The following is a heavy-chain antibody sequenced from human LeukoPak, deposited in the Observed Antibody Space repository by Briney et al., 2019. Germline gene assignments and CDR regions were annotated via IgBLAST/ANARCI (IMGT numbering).Heavy chain of an antibody. J-gene: IGHJ4*02. CDR1: GGSFSGYY. D-gene: IGHD6-19*01. Sequence: SETLSLTCAVYGGSFSGYYWSWIRQPPGKGLEWIGEINHSGSTNYNPSLKSRVTISVDTSKNQFSLKLSSVTAADTAVYYCARGPGQWLVPLDYWGQETLVTVS. CDR2: INHSGST. CDR3: ARGPGQWLVPLDY. V-gene: IGHV4-34*01.